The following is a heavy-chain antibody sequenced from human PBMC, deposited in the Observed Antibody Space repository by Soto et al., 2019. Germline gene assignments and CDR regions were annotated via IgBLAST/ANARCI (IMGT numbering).Heavy chain of an antibody. D-gene: IGHD3-3*01. J-gene: IGHJ5*02. CDR1: GYSFTNYW. CDR2: IYPDDSDT. Sequence: GESLKISCKGSGYSFTNYWIGWVRQIPGKGLEWMGMIYPDDSDTKYSPAFQGQDTFSADKSINSAYLQWSSLKASDTAIYNCGRLESLSVAALFDPCGQGTRVTFTS. CDR3: GRLESLSVAALFDP. V-gene: IGHV5-51*01.